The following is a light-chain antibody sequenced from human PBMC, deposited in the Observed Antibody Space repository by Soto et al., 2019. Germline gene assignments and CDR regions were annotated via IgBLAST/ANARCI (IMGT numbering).Light chain of an antibody. CDR3: QQYHSSPPWT. Sequence: IVLTQSPGTLSLSPGERATLSCRASQSVSSSYLAWYQHKPGQAPRLLIYDASSRATGIPDRFSGSGSGTDFTLTISRLEPEDFAVYYCQQYHSSPPWTFGQGTKLEIK. J-gene: IGKJ2*02. V-gene: IGKV3-20*01. CDR1: QSVSSSY. CDR2: DAS.